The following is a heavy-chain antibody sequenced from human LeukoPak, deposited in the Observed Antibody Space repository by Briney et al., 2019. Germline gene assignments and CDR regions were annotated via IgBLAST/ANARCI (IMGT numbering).Heavy chain of an antibody. Sequence: PGGSLRLSCAASGFTVSSNYMSWVRQAPGKGLEWVSVIYSGGSTYYADSVKGRFTISRDNSKNTLYLQMNSLRAEDTAVYYCARDREGVDSSSYWFDPWGQGTLVTVSS. D-gene: IGHD6-13*01. CDR2: IYSGGST. CDR1: GFTVSSNY. J-gene: IGHJ5*02. CDR3: ARDREGVDSSSYWFDP. V-gene: IGHV3-66*01.